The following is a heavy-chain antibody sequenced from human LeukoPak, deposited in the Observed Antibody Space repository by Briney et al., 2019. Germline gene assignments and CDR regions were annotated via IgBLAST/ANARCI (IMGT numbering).Heavy chain of an antibody. J-gene: IGHJ3*02. CDR1: GYTFTSYA. Sequence: SVKVSSKASGYTFTSYAISWVRQAPGQGLEWMGRIIPILGIANYAQKFQGRVTITADKSTSTAYMELSSLRSEDTAVYYCASTTYYYDSSGYSPHPYDAFDIWGQGTMVTVSS. V-gene: IGHV1-69*04. D-gene: IGHD3-22*01. CDR3: ASTTYYYDSSGYSPHPYDAFDI. CDR2: IIPILGIA.